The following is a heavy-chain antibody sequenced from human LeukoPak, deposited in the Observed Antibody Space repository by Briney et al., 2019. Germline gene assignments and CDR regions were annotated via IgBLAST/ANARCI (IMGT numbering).Heavy chain of an antibody. CDR3: ARAHAPAATLVGYFDY. CDR2: IIPIFGTA. CDR1: GGTFSSYA. J-gene: IGHJ4*02. V-gene: IGHV1-69*13. Sequence: GASVKVSCKASGGTFSSYAISWVRQDPGQGLEWMGGIIPIFGTANYAQKFQGRVTITADESTSTAYMELSSLRSEDTAVYYCARAHAPAATLVGYFDYWGQGTLVTVSS. D-gene: IGHD2-2*01.